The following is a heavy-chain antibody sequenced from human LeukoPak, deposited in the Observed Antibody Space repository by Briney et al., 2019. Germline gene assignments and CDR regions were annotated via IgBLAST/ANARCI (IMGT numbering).Heavy chain of an antibody. CDR2: INPSGGST. CDR3: AANSDGYNLHYFDY. V-gene: IGHV1-46*01. CDR1: GYTFTSYY. D-gene: IGHD5-24*01. J-gene: IGHJ4*02. Sequence: ASVKVSCKASGYTFTSYYMHWVRQAPGQGLEWMGIINPSGGSTSYAQKFQGRVTITADESTSTAYMELSSLRSEDTAVYYCAANSDGYNLHYFDYWGQGTLVTVSS.